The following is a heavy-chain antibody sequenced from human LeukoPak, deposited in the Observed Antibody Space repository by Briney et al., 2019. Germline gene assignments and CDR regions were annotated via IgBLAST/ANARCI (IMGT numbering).Heavy chain of an antibody. D-gene: IGHD6-19*01. V-gene: IGHV3-53*01. J-gene: IGHJ4*02. CDR3: ARDSSGPAF. CDR1: GFTVSNNY. Sequence: PGGSLRLSCAASGFTVSNNYKSWVRQAPGKGLEWVSVIYSGGGTFYSDSVKGRFTISRDYSKNTLYLQMNSLRADDTAVYYCARDSSGPAFWGQGTLVTVSS. CDR2: IYSGGGT.